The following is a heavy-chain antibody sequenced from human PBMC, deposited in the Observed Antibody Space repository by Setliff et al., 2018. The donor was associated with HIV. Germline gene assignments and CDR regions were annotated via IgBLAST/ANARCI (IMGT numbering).Heavy chain of an antibody. CDR2: ISASAGST. CDR1: GFPFRTFA. D-gene: IGHD1-1*01. J-gene: IGHJ4*02. Sequence: GGSLRLSCAASGFPFRTFALNWVRQTPGRGLEWVAAISASAGSTHYADSVKGRFTISRDNSKNTLYLQMNSLRAEDTAVYYCAKAGPPAHNSLDYWGQGTLVTVSS. CDR3: AKAGPPAHNSLDY. V-gene: IGHV3-23*01.